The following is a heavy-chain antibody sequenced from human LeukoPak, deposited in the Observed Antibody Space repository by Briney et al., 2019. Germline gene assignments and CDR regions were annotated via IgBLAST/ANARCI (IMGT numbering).Heavy chain of an antibody. J-gene: IGHJ5*02. CDR2: IFYYNWGT. CDR1: GGSISYYF. Sequence: SETLFPTCSVGGGSISYYFWGWSRQPPGDRQWMGCIFYYNWGTNYNPSLKSRVTISVDTSKNQFSLKLSSVTAADTAVSYCARHPGGVASGWLNWFDPWGQGTLVTVSS. D-gene: IGHD6-19*01. V-gene: IGHV4-59*08. CDR3: ARHPGGVASGWLNWFDP.